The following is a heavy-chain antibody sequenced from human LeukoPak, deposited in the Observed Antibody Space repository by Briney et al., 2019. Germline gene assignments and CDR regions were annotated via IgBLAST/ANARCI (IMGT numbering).Heavy chain of an antibody. D-gene: IGHD3-22*01. CDR1: GFTFSNYA. CDR3: ARPYRSGPPEGLYYMDV. CDR2: ISYDGSKN. Sequence: GGSLRLSCAASGFTFSNYAMHWVRQAPGKGLEWVAVISYDGSKNYYADSVKGRFTISRDNSKNTLYLQMNSLRAEDTAVYYCARPYRSGPPEGLYYMDVWGKGTTVTVSS. J-gene: IGHJ6*03. V-gene: IGHV3-30-3*01.